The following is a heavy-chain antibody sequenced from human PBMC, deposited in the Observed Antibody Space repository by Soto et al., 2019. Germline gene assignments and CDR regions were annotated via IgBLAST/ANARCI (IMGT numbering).Heavy chain of an antibody. D-gene: IGHD3-10*01. J-gene: IGHJ6*02. CDR2: IYYSGST. Sequence: LSLTCTVSGGSISSGDYYWSWIRQPPGKGLEWIGYIYYSGSTYYNPSLKSRVTISVDTSKNQFSLKLSSVTAADTAVYYCARVWVRGVITYGTDVWGQGTTVTVSS. CDR3: ARVWVRGVITYGTDV. CDR1: GGSISSGDYY. V-gene: IGHV4-30-4*01.